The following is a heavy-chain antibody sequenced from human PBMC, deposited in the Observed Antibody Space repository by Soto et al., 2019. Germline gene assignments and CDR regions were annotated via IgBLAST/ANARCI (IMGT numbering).Heavy chain of an antibody. CDR3: ARGMGMIRRHDS. Sequence: QVQLQESGPGLVKPSETLSLTCTVSGGSISGGDYYWTWIRQSPGKGLEWIGNIYYTGTTYYNPSLKSRVTIAVDTSNTQFSLSLNSVTDTDTAVYYCARGMGMIRRHDSWGQGTLVIVST. D-gene: IGHD3-22*01. CDR1: GGSISGGDYY. CDR2: IYYTGTT. V-gene: IGHV4-30-4*01. J-gene: IGHJ4*02.